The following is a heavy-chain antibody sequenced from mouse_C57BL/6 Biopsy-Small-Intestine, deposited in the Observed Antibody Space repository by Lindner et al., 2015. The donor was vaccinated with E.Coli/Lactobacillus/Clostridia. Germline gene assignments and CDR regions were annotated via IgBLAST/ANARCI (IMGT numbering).Heavy chain of an antibody. D-gene: IGHD2-3*01. J-gene: IGHJ4*01. Sequence: VQLQESGAELMKPGASVKLSCKATVYWIEWVKQRPGHGLEWIGEILPGSGSTNYNEKFKGKATFTADTSSNTAYMQLSSLTTEDSAIYYCARGFDGYYYAMDYWGQGTSVTVSS. CDR1: VYW. CDR2: ILPGSGST. V-gene: IGHV1-9*01. CDR3: ARGFDGYYYAMDY.